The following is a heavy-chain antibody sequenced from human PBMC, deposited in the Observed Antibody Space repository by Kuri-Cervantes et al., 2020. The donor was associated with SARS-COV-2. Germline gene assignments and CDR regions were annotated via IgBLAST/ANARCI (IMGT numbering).Heavy chain of an antibody. J-gene: IGHJ3*02. CDR1: GYTSTGYY. V-gene: IGHV1-2*02. Sequence: ASVKVSCKASGYTSTGYYMHWVRQAPGQGLEWMGWINPNSGGTNYAQKFQGRATMTRDASISTAYMELSSLRSEDTAVYYCARSYDFWSGPSGSAFDIWGQGTMVTVSS. CDR2: INPNSGGT. D-gene: IGHD3-3*01. CDR3: ARSYDFWSGPSGSAFDI.